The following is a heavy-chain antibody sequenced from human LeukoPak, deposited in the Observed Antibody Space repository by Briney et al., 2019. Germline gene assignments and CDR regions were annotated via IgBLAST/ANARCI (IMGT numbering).Heavy chain of an antibody. CDR1: GGSISSSSYY. V-gene: IGHV4-39*01. J-gene: IGHJ4*02. Sequence: SETLSLTCTVSGGSISSSSYYWGWIRQPPGKGLEWIGSIYDSGSTYYNPSLKSRVTISVDTSKNQFSLKLSSVTAADTAVYYCARSGYEGSWSRRRSRYFDYWGQGTLVTVSS. D-gene: IGHD5-12*01. CDR2: IYDSGST. CDR3: ARSGYEGSWSRRRSRYFDY.